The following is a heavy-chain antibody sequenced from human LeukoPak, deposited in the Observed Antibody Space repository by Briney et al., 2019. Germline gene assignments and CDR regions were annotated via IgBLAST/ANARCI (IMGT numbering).Heavy chain of an antibody. CDR3: ASAYSSSSHWFDP. CDR2: INHSGST. D-gene: IGHD6-6*01. V-gene: IGHV4-34*01. J-gene: IGHJ5*02. Sequence: PSETLSLTCAVYGGSFSGYYWSWIRQPPGKGLEWIGEINHSGSTNYNPSLKSRVIISVDTSKNQFSLKLSSVTAADTAVYYCASAYSSSSHWFDPWGQGTLVTVSS. CDR1: GGSFSGYY.